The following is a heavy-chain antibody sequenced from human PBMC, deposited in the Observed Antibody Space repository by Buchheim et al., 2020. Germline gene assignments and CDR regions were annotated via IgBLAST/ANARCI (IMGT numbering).Heavy chain of an antibody. CDR3: AKDQRRALAYYYDSSGYRTEGDY. Sequence: EVQLLESGGGLVQPGGSLRLSCAASGFTFSSYAMSWVRQAPGKGLEWVSAISGSGGSTYYADSVKGRFTISRDNSKNTLYLQMNSLRAEDTAVYYCAKDQRRALAYYYDSSGYRTEGDYWGQGTL. CDR1: GFTFSSYA. D-gene: IGHD3-22*01. CDR2: ISGSGGST. J-gene: IGHJ4*02. V-gene: IGHV3-23*01.